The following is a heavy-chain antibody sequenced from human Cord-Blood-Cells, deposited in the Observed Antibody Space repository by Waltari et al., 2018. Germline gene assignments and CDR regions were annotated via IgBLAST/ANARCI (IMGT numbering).Heavy chain of an antibody. D-gene: IGHD2-21*02. CDR1: GFTFSSYA. CDR2: ISGGGGST. CDR3: AVVVTAIRGFDP. Sequence: EVQLLESGGGLVQPGGSLRLSCAASGFTFSSYAMSWVRQAPGKGLGCVPAISGGGGSTYYADSVKGRFTISRENSKNTLYLQMNSLRAEDTAVYYCAVVVTAIRGFDPWGQGTLVTVSS. V-gene: IGHV3-23*01. J-gene: IGHJ5*02.